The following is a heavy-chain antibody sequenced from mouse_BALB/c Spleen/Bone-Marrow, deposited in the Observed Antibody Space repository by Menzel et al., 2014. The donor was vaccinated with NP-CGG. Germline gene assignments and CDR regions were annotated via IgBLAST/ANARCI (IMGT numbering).Heavy chain of an antibody. CDR3: ARGGYGNYYFDY. Sequence: QVQLQQSGSVLVRPGASVKLSCKASGYTFTSSWMHWAKQRPGQGLEWIGEIHPNSGNTNYNEKFKGKATPTVDTSSSTAYVDLSSLTSEDSAVYYCARGGYGNYYFDYWGQGTTLTVSS. CDR2: IHPNSGNT. CDR1: GYTFTSSW. V-gene: IGHV1S130*01. D-gene: IGHD2-1*01. J-gene: IGHJ2*01.